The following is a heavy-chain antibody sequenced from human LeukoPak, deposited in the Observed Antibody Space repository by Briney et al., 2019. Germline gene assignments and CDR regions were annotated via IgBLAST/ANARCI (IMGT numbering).Heavy chain of an antibody. CDR2: INTYNGNI. D-gene: IGHD3-10*01. CDR3: ARDGRGYYYSVDV. CDR1: GYTFTNYG. Sequence: GASVKVSCKASGYTFTNYGISWVRQAPGQGLEWMGWINTYNGNINYAQKLQDRVTMTTDTSTSTAYMELWSLRSDDTAVYYCARDGRGYYYSVDVWGQGTTVTVSS. J-gene: IGHJ6*02. V-gene: IGHV1-18*01.